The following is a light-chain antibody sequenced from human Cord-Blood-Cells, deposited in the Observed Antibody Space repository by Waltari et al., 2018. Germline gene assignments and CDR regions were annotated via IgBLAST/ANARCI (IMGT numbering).Light chain of an antibody. CDR2: DVS. Sequence: QSALTQPASVSGSPGQSITISCTGPSSDVGGYNYVSWYQQHPGKAPKLMIYDVSNRPSVVSNRFSGSKSGNTASLTISGLQAEDEADYYCSSYTSSSTLFGTGTKVTVL. CDR1: SSDVGGYNY. V-gene: IGLV2-14*01. J-gene: IGLJ1*01. CDR3: SSYTSSSTL.